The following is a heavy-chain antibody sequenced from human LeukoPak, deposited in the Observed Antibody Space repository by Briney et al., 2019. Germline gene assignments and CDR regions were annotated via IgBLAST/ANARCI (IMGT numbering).Heavy chain of an antibody. CDR1: GGTFSSYA. D-gene: IGHD3-22*01. CDR2: SIPILGIA. V-gene: IGHV1-69*04. J-gene: IGHJ4*02. Sequence: SVKVSCKASGGTFSSYASSWVRQAPGQGLEWMGRSIPILGIANYAQKFQGRVTITADKSTSTAYMELSSLRSEDTAVYYCARDPSYYYDSSGYYFDYWGQGTLVTVSS. CDR3: ARDPSYYYDSSGYYFDY.